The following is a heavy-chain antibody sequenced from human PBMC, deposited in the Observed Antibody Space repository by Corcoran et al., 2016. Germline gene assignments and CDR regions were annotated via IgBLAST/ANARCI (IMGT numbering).Heavy chain of an antibody. CDR1: GGSFSGYY. V-gene: IGHV4-34*01. CDR3: ARGFYHGDYLY. D-gene: IGHD4-17*01. Sequence: QVQLQQWGAGLLKPSETLSLTCAVYGGSFSGYYWSWIRQPPGKGLEWIGEINHSGSTNYNPSLKSRVTISVDTSKNQFSLKLSSVTAADTAVYYCARGFYHGDYLYWGQGTLVTVSS. CDR2: INHSGST. J-gene: IGHJ4*02.